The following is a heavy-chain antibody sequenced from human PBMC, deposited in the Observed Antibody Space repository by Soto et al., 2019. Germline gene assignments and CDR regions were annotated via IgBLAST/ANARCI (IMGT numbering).Heavy chain of an antibody. V-gene: IGHV3-21*01. J-gene: IGHJ6*02. CDR1: GFTFSSYS. CDR3: ARDSEFGVVINYYYYYGMDV. D-gene: IGHD3-3*01. CDR2: ISSSSSYI. Sequence: EVQLVESGGGLVKPGGSLRLSCAASGFTFSSYSMNWVRQAPGKGLEWVSSISSSSSYIYYADSVKGRFTISRDNAKNSLYLQMNSLRAEDTAVYYCARDSEFGVVINYYYYYGMDVWGQGTTVTVSS.